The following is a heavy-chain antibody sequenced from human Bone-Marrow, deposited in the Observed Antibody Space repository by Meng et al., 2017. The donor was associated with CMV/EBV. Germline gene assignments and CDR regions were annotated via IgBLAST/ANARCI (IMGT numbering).Heavy chain of an antibody. J-gene: IGHJ4*01. Sequence: ASVKVSCKASGYTFTNYGFSWVRQAPGQGLEYMGWISAYSGGTNYAQKFQGRVTMTRDTSISTAYMELSRLRSDDTAVYYCAREASCSSTSCYTMVYFDYWGHGTLVTVSS. CDR1: GYTFTNYG. CDR2: ISAYSGGT. D-gene: IGHD2-2*02. V-gene: IGHV1-2*02. CDR3: AREASCSSTSCYTMVYFDY.